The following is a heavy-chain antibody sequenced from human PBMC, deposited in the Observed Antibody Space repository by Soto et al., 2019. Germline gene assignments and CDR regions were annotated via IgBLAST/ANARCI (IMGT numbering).Heavy chain of an antibody. D-gene: IGHD3-3*01. CDR2: INAGNGNT. J-gene: IGHJ4*02. Sequence: QVQLVQSGAEVKKPGASVKVSCKASGYTFTSYAMHWVRQAPGQRLEWMGWINAGNGNTKYSQKFQGRVTITRDTSASTAYMELSSLRSEDTAVYYCARGAYVFWSGSFSYFDYWGQGTLVTVSS. CDR1: GYTFTSYA. V-gene: IGHV1-3*01. CDR3: ARGAYVFWSGSFSYFDY.